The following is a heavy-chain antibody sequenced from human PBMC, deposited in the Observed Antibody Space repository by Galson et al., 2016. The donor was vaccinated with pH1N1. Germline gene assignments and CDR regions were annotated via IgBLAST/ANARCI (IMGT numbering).Heavy chain of an antibody. CDR2: ITPTGGRT. Sequence: SVKVSCKASGYTFTSYYMHWVRQAPGQGLEWMGIITPTGGRTSYAQKFKDRVAMTSDTSTSTVYMELNSLRSEDTAVYYCARVLRTVVFDFWGQGTLVTVSS. J-gene: IGHJ4*02. CDR1: GYTFTSYY. CDR3: ARVLRTVVFDF. D-gene: IGHD2-15*01. V-gene: IGHV1-46*01.